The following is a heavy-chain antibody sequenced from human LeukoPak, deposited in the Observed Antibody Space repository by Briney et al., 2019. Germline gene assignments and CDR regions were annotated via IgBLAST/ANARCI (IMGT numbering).Heavy chain of an antibody. CDR2: IYYSGST. J-gene: IGHJ4*02. CDR3: ARQRAYYGSGSYYSGFDY. D-gene: IGHD3-10*01. Sequence: SETLSLTCTVSGYSISSSSYYWAWIRQPPGKGLGWIGSIYYSGSTHYNPSLESRVTMSVDTSKNQLSLKLTSVTAADAAVYYCARQRAYYGSGSYYSGFDYWGQGALITVSS. V-gene: IGHV4-39*01. CDR1: GYSISSSSYY.